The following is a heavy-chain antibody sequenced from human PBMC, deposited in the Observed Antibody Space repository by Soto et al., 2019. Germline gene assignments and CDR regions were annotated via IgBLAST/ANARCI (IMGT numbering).Heavy chain of an antibody. J-gene: IGHJ4*02. Sequence: SVKVSCKASGGTFSNSVISWVRQAPGQGLEWMGGIIPIITTTNYAQKFQGRVTITADQSTSTAYMELSSLRSEDTAVYYCARGHGGYFDYWGQGTLVTVSS. D-gene: IGHD3-16*01. V-gene: IGHV1-69*13. CDR3: ARGHGGYFDY. CDR1: GGTFSNSV. CDR2: IIPIITTT.